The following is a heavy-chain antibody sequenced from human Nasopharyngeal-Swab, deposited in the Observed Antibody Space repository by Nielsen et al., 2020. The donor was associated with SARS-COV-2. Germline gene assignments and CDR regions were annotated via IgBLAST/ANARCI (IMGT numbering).Heavy chain of an antibody. CDR2: IFWDDDK. J-gene: IGHJ6*02. D-gene: IGHD5-12*01. V-gene: IGHV2-5*02. CDR3: ARVDVSGFYYCGLDV. Sequence: PGKALEWLAVIFWDDDKWYSPSLEGRLTVTKDTTKNQVVLRMTNVDPVDTGTYYCARVDVSGFYYCGLDVWGQGTTVTVSS.